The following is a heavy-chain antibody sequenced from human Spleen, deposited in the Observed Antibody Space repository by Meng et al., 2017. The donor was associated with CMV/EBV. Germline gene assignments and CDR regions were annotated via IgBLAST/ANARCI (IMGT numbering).Heavy chain of an antibody. V-gene: IGHV1-2*02. J-gene: IGHJ5*02. CDR3: ARAPFRGTGNYLPWFDP. CDR2: INPNSGGT. D-gene: IGHD1-26*01. Sequence: ASVKVSCKASGYTFTDYYLHWVRQAPGQGLEWVGWINPNSGGTNYAQKFQGRVTMTRDTSVSTAYMELSRLRSDDTAVFYCARAPFRGTGNYLPWFDPWGQGTLVTVSS. CDR1: GYTFTDYY.